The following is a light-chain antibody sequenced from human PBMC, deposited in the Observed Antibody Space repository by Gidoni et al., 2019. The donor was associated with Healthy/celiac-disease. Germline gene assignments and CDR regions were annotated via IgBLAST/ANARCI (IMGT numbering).Light chain of an antibody. Sequence: VLTQSPGTLSLSPGERATLSCRASQSGSSSYLAWYQQKPGQAPRLLIYGASSRATGIPDRFSGSGSGTDFTLTISRLEPEDFAVYYCQKYGSSPTWTFGQGTKVEIK. V-gene: IGKV3-20*01. CDR3: QKYGSSPTWT. CDR2: GAS. J-gene: IGKJ1*01. CDR1: QSGSSSY.